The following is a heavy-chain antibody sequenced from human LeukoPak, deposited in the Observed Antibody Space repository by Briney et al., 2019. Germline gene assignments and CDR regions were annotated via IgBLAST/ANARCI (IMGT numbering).Heavy chain of an antibody. Sequence: GGSLRLSCAASGFTFSSYAMSWVRQAPGKGLEWVSAISGSGGSTYYADSVKGRFTISRDNSKNTLHLQMNSLRAEDTAVYYCAKDWVIVVVTVGHDYWGQGTLVTVSS. CDR3: AKDWVIVVVTVGHDY. CDR1: GFTFSSYA. CDR2: ISGSGGST. J-gene: IGHJ4*02. D-gene: IGHD3-22*01. V-gene: IGHV3-23*01.